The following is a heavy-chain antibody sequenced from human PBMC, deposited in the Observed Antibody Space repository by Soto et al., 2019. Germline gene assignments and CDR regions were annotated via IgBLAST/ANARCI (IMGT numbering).Heavy chain of an antibody. Sequence: ASVKVSCKASGYTFSNFGISWVRQAPGEGREWVGWISPNSEKTKIAQRVQGRVTMTTDISTSTSYLELRGLTSDDTAVYYCTKDAKFDDIYPGYFVNDVWGQGTRVTVSS. J-gene: IGHJ4*02. CDR3: TKDAKFDDIYPGYFVNDV. D-gene: IGHD3-9*01. V-gene: IGHV1-18*01. CDR1: GYTFSNFG. CDR2: ISPNSEKT.